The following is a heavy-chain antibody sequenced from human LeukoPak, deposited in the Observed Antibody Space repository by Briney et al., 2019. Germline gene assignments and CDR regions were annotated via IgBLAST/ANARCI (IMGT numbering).Heavy chain of an antibody. CDR3: ARDSGETGFWSGSYFDY. V-gene: IGHV1-2*02. Sequence: ASVKVSCKAFGYTFTSNYMHWVRQAPGQGLEWMGWINPNSGGTNYAQKFQGRVTMTRDTSISTAYMELSRLRSDDTAVYYCARDSGETGFWSGSYFDYWGQGTLVTVSS. CDR1: GYTFTSNY. CDR2: INPNSGGT. J-gene: IGHJ4*02. D-gene: IGHD3-3*01.